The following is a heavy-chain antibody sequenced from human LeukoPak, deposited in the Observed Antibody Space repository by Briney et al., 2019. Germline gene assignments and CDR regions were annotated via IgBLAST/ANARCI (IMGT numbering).Heavy chain of an antibody. CDR1: GYTFTSYD. CDR3: ARGRSFGGVHRPRGYWFDP. Sequence: ASVKVSCKASGYTFTSYDINWLRQATGQGREWMGWMNPNSGNTGYAQKFQGRVTMTRNTSISTAYMELGSLTSEDTAVYYCARGRSFGGVHRPRGYWFDPWGQGTLVTVSS. V-gene: IGHV1-8*01. J-gene: IGHJ5*02. D-gene: IGHD3-16*01. CDR2: MNPNSGNT.